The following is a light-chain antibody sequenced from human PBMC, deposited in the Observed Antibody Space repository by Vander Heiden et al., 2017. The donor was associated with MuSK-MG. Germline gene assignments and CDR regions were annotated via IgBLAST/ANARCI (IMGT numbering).Light chain of an antibody. CDR2: DGS. J-gene: IGLJ2*01. CDR3: SSYTSSSTLVV. V-gene: IGLV2-14*03. CDR1: GSDVGGYNY. Sequence: QSALTQPASVSGSPGPSITISCTGTGSDVGGYNYLSWYHQHPAKAPKLMMYDGSNRPSGVSNRFSGSKSGNTASLTISGLQAEDAADYYCSSYTSSSTLVVFGGGTKLTVL.